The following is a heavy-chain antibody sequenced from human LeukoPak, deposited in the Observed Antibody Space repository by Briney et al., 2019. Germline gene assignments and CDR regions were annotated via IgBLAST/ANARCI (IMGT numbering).Heavy chain of an antibody. Sequence: GESLRLSCPASGFTFSSYAMHWVRQAPGTGLDRMAVISYDGSNKYYADSVKGRFTIYRDSSKNALYLQMNSLRAEDTAVYYCARAEYSSGWYGTGDYWGQGTLVTVSS. CDR3: ARAEYSSGWYGTGDY. J-gene: IGHJ4*02. CDR1: GFTFSSYA. D-gene: IGHD6-19*01. V-gene: IGHV3-30*04. CDR2: ISYDGSNK.